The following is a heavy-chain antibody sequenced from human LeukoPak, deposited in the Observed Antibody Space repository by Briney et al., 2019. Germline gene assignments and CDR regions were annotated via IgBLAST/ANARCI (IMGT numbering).Heavy chain of an antibody. J-gene: IGHJ3*02. V-gene: IGHV1-69*13. CDR1: GGTFSSDA. Sequence: SVKVSCKASGGTFSSDAISWVRQAPGQGLEWMGGIIPIFGTANYAQKFQGRVTITADESSSTAYMELSSLRSEDTAVYYCARGDVSDAFDIWGQGTMVTVSS. CDR3: ARGDVSDAFDI. CDR2: IIPIFGTA. D-gene: IGHD3-16*01.